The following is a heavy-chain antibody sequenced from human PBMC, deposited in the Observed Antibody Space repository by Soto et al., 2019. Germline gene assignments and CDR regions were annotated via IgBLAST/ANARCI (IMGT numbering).Heavy chain of an antibody. D-gene: IGHD3-10*01. J-gene: IGHJ4*02. Sequence: QITLKESGPTLVQPTQTLTLTCTFSGFSLTTYGVAVGWIRQPPGQALEWLALIFWDDEKRYSPSLESRLTITKDTSKNQVVLTMTSMDPVDTATYYCTHTVRVTRGIYYFDYWGQGTLVTVSS. CDR3: THTVRVTRGIYYFDY. CDR2: IFWDDEK. CDR1: GFSLTTYGVA. V-gene: IGHV2-5*02.